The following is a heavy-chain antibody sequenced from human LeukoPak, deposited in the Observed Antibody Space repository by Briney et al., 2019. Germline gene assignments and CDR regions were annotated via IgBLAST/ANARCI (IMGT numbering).Heavy chain of an antibody. CDR3: AKDLVVPAESSDY. J-gene: IGHJ4*02. CDR2: NSGGST. CDR1: GFTVSSNY. Sequence: PGGSLRLSCAASGFTVSSNYMSWVRQAPGKGLEWVSVNSGGSTYYADSVKGRFTISRDNSKNTLYLQMNSLRAEDTAVYYCAKDLVVPAESSDYWGQGTLVTVSS. D-gene: IGHD2-2*01. V-gene: IGHV3-53*01.